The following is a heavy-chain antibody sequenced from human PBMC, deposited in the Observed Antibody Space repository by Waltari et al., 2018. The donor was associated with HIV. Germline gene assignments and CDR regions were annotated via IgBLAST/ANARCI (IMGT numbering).Heavy chain of an antibody. CDR3: ARREIRSGRSD. CDR1: EYSFSTYW. D-gene: IGHD1-26*01. CDR2: IVTTDSYT. J-gene: IGHJ4*02. Sequence: EVQLVQSGAEVKKPGESLRISCKDFEYSFSTYWINWVRQMPGKGLEWMGRIVTTDSYTNYSPSFQGHVTISADKSINTAYLQWNSLKASDTAMYYCARREIRSGRSDWGQGTLVTVSS. V-gene: IGHV5-10-1*01.